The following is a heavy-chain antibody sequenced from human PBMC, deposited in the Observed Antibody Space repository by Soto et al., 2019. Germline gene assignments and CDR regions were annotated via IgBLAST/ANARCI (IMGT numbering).Heavy chain of an antibody. J-gene: IGHJ6*02. V-gene: IGHV4-4*07. CDR2: IDTSGNT. CDR3: ARYSNNWFQTEGMDV. CDR1: GASISSYY. Sequence: SAALSLTCTVSGASISSYYWSWIRPPAGKGLEWIGRIDTSGNTNYNPSLKSRVTMSVDTSKKQFSLKLTSVTAADTAVYYCARYSNNWFQTEGMDVWGQGTTVTVSS. D-gene: IGHD6-13*01.